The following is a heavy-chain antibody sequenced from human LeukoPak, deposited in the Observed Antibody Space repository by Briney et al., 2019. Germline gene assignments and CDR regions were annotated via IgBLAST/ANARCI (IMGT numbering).Heavy chain of an antibody. D-gene: IGHD3-3*01. J-gene: IGHJ3*02. CDR3: AKVYTFGSGYYLDAFDI. CDR1: GFTFSSYG. Sequence: GGSLRLSCAASGFTFSSYGMHRVRQAPGKGLEWVAFIRYDGSNKYYADSVKGRFTISRDNSKNTLYLQMNSLRAEDTAVYYCAKVYTFGSGYYLDAFDIWGQGTMGTVSS. V-gene: IGHV3-30*02. CDR2: IRYDGSNK.